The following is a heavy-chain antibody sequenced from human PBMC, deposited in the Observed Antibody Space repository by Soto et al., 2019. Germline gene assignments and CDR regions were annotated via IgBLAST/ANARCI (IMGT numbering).Heavy chain of an antibody. J-gene: IGHJ6*02. CDR2: TYYRSKWYN. CDR1: GDSVSSNSAA. V-gene: IGHV6-1*01. CDR3: ARDCTAAAGYYYYGMDV. Sequence: PSQTLSLTCAISGDSVSSNSAAWNWIRQSPSRGLEWLGRTYYRSKWYNDYAVSVKSRITINPDTSKNQFSLQLNSVTPEDTAVYYFARDCTAAAGYYYYGMDVWGQGTTVTVSS. D-gene: IGHD6-13*01.